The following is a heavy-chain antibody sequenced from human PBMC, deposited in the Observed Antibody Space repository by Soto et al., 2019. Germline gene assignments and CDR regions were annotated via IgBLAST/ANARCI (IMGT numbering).Heavy chain of an antibody. Sequence: ASVKVSCKASGGTFNNCALSWVRQAPGQGLEWMGGIIPIFNSANYAQKFQGRVTITADDSTSTAYMELRSLRPDDTAVYYCAREVTVASYSFDFWGQGTLVTVSS. CDR1: GGTFNNCA. D-gene: IGHD5-12*01. CDR3: AREVTVASYSFDF. V-gene: IGHV1-69*13. CDR2: IIPIFNSA. J-gene: IGHJ4*02.